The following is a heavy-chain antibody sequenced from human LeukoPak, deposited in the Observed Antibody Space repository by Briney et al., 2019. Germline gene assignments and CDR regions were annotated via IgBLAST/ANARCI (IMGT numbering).Heavy chain of an antibody. D-gene: IGHD3-22*01. J-gene: IGHJ4*02. Sequence: VASVKVSCKASGYTFTSYYMHWVRQAPGQGLEWMGIINPSGGSTSYAQKFQGRVTMTRDTSTSTVYMELSSLRSEDTAVYCCARDFWYYYDSSGYYYDYWGQGTLVTVSS. CDR1: GYTFTSYY. CDR2: INPSGGST. V-gene: IGHV1-46*01. CDR3: ARDFWYYYDSSGYYYDY.